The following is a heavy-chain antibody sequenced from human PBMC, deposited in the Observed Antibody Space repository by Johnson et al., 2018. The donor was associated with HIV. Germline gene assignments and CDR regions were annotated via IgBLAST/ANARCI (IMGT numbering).Heavy chain of an antibody. D-gene: IGHD2-2*02. V-gene: IGHV3-30-3*01. J-gene: IGHJ3*02. CDR3: ARERVPAAIGLAYRGAFDI. CDR2: ISFDGGAI. CDR1: GFSFNDYA. Sequence: VQLVESGGGVVQPGRSLRLSCSASGFSFNDYAMHWVRQAPGKGLEWVAVISFDGGAIYYADSVEGRFTISRDNSKNTLYLQMNSLRAEDTAVYYCARERVPAAIGLAYRGAFDIWGQGTMVTVSS.